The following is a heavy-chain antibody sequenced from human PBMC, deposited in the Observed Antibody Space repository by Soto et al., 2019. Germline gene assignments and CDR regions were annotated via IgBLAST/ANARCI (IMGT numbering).Heavy chain of an antibody. Sequence: SETLSLTCAVYGGSFSGYYWSWIRQPPGKGLEWIGEINHSGITNYNPSLKSRVTISVDTSKNQFSLKLSSVTAADTAVYYCASGCPIKIFGVVCYYYGMDVWGQGTTVTVSS. D-gene: IGHD3-3*01. V-gene: IGHV4-34*01. CDR1: GGSFSGYY. J-gene: IGHJ6*02. CDR2: INHSGIT. CDR3: ASGCPIKIFGVVCYYYGMDV.